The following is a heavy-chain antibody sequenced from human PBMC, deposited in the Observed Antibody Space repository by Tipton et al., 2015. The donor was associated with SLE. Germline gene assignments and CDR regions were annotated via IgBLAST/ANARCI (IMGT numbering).Heavy chain of an antibody. V-gene: IGHV6-1*01. CDR2: TYYRSKWYN. CDR1: GDSVSSNSAA. CDR3: ARAGGSATVTTSGYYGMDV. Sequence: PGLVKPSQTLSLTCAISGDSVSSNSAAWNWIRQSPSRGLEWLGRTYYRSKWYNDYAVSVKSRITINPDTSKNQFSLKLSSVTAADTAVYYCARAGGSATVTTSGYYGMDVWGQGTTVTVSS. D-gene: IGHD4-17*01. J-gene: IGHJ6*02.